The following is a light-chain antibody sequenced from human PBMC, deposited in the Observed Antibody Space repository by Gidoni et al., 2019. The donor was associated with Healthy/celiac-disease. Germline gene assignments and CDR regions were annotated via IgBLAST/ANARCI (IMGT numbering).Light chain of an antibody. CDR1: QSVSSN. CDR3: QQYNNWPPLT. Sequence: EIVMTQSPATLSVSPGERATLSCRASQSVSSNLAWYQQKPGQAPRLLIYGASTRATGITARFSGSVSVTEFTLTISSLQSEDFAVYYCQQYNNWPPLTFGGGTKVEIK. CDR2: GAS. V-gene: IGKV3-15*01. J-gene: IGKJ4*01.